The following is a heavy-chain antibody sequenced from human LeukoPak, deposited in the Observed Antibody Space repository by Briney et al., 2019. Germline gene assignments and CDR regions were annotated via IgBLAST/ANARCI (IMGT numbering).Heavy chain of an antibody. CDR1: GYSISSGYF. Sequence: SETLSLTCTVSGYSISSGYFWGWIRQPPGKGLEWIGSFYHSGITYYNPSLKSRVTISVEMSKNQFSLKLSSVTAADTAVYYCARLWSTSCKGGSCPHQPNYWGQGTRVTVPS. J-gene: IGHJ4*02. CDR3: ARLWSTSCKGGSCPHQPNY. V-gene: IGHV4-38-2*02. D-gene: IGHD2-15*01. CDR2: FYHSGIT.